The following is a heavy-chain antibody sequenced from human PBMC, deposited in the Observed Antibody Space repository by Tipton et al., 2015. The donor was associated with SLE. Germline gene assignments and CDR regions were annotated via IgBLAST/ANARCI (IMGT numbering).Heavy chain of an antibody. Sequence: TLSLTCAVSGYSISSGYYWGWIRQPPGTGLEWIGSIYHSGRTYYNPSLKSRVTISLDTSKNQFSLKLSSVSAADTAVYYCARDIVAVTGAFDIWGQGTMVTVSS. CDR2: IYHSGRT. D-gene: IGHD2-21*02. J-gene: IGHJ3*02. CDR1: GYSISSGYY. V-gene: IGHV4-38-2*02. CDR3: ARDIVAVTGAFDI.